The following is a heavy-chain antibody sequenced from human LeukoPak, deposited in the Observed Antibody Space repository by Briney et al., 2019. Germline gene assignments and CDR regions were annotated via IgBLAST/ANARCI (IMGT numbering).Heavy chain of an antibody. V-gene: IGHV3-23*01. CDR3: AKDSVRSGGWFYFDN. Sequence: GGSLRLSCAASGFTFSSYAMSWVRQAPGKGLEWVSWISASGSNTFYADSVRSRFTISRDNSKNTLYLQMSSLRAEDTAIYYCAKDSVRSGGWFYFDNWGQGTLVSVSS. J-gene: IGHJ4*02. CDR1: GFTFSSYA. CDR2: ISASGSNT. D-gene: IGHD6-19*01.